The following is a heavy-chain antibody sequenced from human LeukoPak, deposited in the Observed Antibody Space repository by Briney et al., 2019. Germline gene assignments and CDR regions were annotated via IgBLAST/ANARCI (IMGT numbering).Heavy chain of an antibody. V-gene: IGHV3-74*01. CDR2: INSDGGST. D-gene: IGHD6-25*01. J-gene: IGHJ3*02. CDR1: GFTFSDTW. CDR3: ARRSAAKDAFDI. Sequence: GGSLRLSCAASGFTFSDTWMHWVRQAPGKGLVWVSRINSDGGSTNYTDSVKGRFTISRDNAKNTLYLQMNSLRAEDTAVYYCARRSAAKDAFDIWGQGTKVTVSS.